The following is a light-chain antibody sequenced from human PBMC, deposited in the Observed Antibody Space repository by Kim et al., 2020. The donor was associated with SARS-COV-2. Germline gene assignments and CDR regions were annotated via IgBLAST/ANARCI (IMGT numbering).Light chain of an antibody. CDR1: QSISSSH. J-gene: IGKJ3*01. Sequence: EIVLTQSPGTLSLSPGERATLSCRASQSISSSHLAWYQQKPGQAPRLLIYGASSRATGIPDRFSGSGSGTDFTLTISRLEPEDFAVYYCQQYGSSRPFTFGPGTKVDIK. V-gene: IGKV3-20*01. CDR3: QQYGSSRPFT. CDR2: GAS.